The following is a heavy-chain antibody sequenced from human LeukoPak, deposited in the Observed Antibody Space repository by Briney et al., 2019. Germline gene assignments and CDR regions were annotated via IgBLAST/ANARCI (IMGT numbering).Heavy chain of an antibody. V-gene: IGHV4-59*08. J-gene: IGHJ5*02. CDR2: IYYSGST. CDR3: ARHEWDSGYDKGNNWFDP. Sequence: PSETLSLTCTVSGGSISSYYWSWIRQPPGKGLEWIGYIYYSGSTNYNPSLKSRVTISVDTSKNQFSLKLSSVTAADTAVYYCARHEWDSGYDKGNNWFDPWGQGTLVTVSS. CDR1: GGSISSYY. D-gene: IGHD5-12*01.